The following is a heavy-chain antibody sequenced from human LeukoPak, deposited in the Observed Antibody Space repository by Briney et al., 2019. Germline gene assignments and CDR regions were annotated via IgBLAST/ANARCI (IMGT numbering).Heavy chain of an antibody. CDR3: ARFGEAPLLFDY. V-gene: IGHV4-30-4*08. CDR2: IYYSGST. CDR1: GGSISSGDYY. J-gene: IGHJ4*02. Sequence: PSQTLSLTCTVSGGSISSGDYYWSWIRQPPGKGLEWIGYIYYSGSTYYNPSLKSRVTISVDTSKNQFSLKLSSVTAADTAVYYCARFGEAPLLFDYWGQGTLVTVSS. D-gene: IGHD3-10*01.